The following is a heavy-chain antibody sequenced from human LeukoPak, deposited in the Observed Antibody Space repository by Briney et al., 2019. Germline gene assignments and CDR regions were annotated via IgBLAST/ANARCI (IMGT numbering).Heavy chain of an antibody. D-gene: IGHD3-16*01. V-gene: IGHV4-59*11. CDR2: IYSSGST. Sequence: SETLSLTCTVSGGSISSHYWSWIRQPPGKGLEWIGYIYSSGSTNYNPSLKSRVTISVDTSKSQFSLKLSSVTAADTAVYYCAREGDLGYFFDYWGQGTLVTVSS. CDR3: AREGDLGYFFDY. J-gene: IGHJ4*02. CDR1: GGSISSHY.